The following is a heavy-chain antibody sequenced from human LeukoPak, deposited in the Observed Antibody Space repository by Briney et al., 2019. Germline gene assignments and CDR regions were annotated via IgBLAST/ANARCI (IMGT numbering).Heavy chain of an antibody. CDR1: XGSITSHF. D-gene: IGHD5-24*01. J-gene: IGHJ4*02. CDR2: ISTTGST. V-gene: IGHV4-4*07. Sequence: VKPSETLSLTCSVSXGSITSHFWSWIRQPAGKGLEWIGRISTTGSTNYNPSPKSRVTMSVDTSTNQLSLKLSSVTAADTAVYYCAREVEMARQFDYWGQGTLVTVSS. CDR3: AREVEMARQFDY.